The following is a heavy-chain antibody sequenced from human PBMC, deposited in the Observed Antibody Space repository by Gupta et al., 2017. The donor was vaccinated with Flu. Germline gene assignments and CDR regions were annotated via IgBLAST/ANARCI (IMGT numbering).Heavy chain of an antibody. V-gene: IGHV3-33*01. J-gene: IGHJ4*02. CDR2: ISFDDRHE. CDR3: ARCSVPGSPATADYFDY. D-gene: IGHD6-19*01. Sequence: PGKELEWEALISFDDRHEYYADAVRGRFAISRDISKNMLYLQRNSLRVEDTAVYYCARCSVPGSPATADYFDYWGRGTLVTVSS.